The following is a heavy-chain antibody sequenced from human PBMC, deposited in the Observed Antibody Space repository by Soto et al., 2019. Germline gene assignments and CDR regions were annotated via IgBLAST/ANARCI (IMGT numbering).Heavy chain of an antibody. CDR3: ARYNCTSDTCYYFDY. J-gene: IGHJ4*02. CDR1: GGPITNQF. D-gene: IGHD2-2*01. CDR2: ISSTGSA. V-gene: IGHV4-59*11. Sequence: SETLSLTCTVSGGPITNQFWTWVRQTPGKGLEWIGYISSTGSANYNPSLKSRVSFSVDTSKNWFSLRLTSVTAADTAVYYCARYNCTSDTCYYFDYWGQGALVTVSS.